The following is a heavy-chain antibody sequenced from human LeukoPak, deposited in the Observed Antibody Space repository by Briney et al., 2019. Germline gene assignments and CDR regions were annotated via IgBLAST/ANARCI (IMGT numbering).Heavy chain of an antibody. CDR2: VSYDGSNK. CDR3: ARPERGNSYGSYYFDY. D-gene: IGHD5-18*01. CDR1: GFTFSSYA. Sequence: GGSLRLSCAASGFTFSSYAMHWVRQAPGKGLEWVAVVSYDGSNKYYADSVKGRFTISRDNSKNTLYLQMNSLRAEDTAVYYLARPERGNSYGSYYFDYWGQGTLVTVSS. J-gene: IGHJ4*02. V-gene: IGHV3-30*04.